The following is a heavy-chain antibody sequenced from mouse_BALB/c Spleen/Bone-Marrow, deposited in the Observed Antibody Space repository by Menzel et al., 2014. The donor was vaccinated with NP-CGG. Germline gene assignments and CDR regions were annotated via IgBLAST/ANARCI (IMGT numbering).Heavy chain of an antibody. J-gene: IGHJ1*01. CDR1: GFTFSDAW. Sequence: DVQLQESGGGLVQPEGSMKLSCAASGFTFSDAWMDWVRQSPEKGLEWVAEIRSKANNHATYYAESVKGRFTISRDDSNSSVYLQMNSLRAEDTGIYYCTPWLRRGYWYFDVWGAGTTVTVSS. CDR2: IRSKANNHAT. V-gene: IGHV6-6*01. D-gene: IGHD2-2*01. CDR3: TPWLRRGYWYFDV.